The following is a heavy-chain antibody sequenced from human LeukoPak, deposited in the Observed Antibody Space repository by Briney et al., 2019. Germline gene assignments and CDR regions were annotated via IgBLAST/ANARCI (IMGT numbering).Heavy chain of an antibody. CDR2: INHSGST. Sequence: PSETLSLTCAVYGGSFSGYYWSWIRQPPGKGLEWIGEINHSGSTNYNPSLKSRVTISVDTSKNQFSLKLSSVTAADTAVYYCARFGGNSAGFDYWGQGTLVTVSS. CDR1: GGSFSGYY. V-gene: IGHV4-34*01. J-gene: IGHJ4*02. D-gene: IGHD4-23*01. CDR3: ARFGGNSAGFDY.